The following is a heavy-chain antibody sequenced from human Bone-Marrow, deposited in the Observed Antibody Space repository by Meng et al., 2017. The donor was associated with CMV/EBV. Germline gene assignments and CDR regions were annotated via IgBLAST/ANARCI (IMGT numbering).Heavy chain of an antibody. CDR2: ISPNSGGT. CDR3: ARFVAAAVPDGMDV. CDR1: GYTFTGYY. D-gene: IGHD6-13*01. V-gene: IGHV1-2*02. J-gene: IGHJ6*02. Sequence: ASVKVSCKASGYTFTGYYMHWVRQAPGQGLEWMGWISPNSGGTNYAQKFQGRVTMTRDTSINTAYMELSRLRSDDTAIYYCARFVAAAVPDGMDVWGQGTTVTVSS.